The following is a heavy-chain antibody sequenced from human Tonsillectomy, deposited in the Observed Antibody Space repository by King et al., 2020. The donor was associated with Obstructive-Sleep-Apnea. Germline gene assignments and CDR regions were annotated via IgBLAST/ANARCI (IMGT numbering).Heavy chain of an antibody. CDR3: ARESSYTATFDY. J-gene: IGHJ4*02. CDR1: GFTFSSYS. D-gene: IGHD5-18*01. CDR2: ISSSSSYI. Sequence: VQLVESGGGLVKPGGSLRLSCAASGFTFSSYSMNWVRQAPGKGLEWVSSISSSSSYIYYADSVKGRFTISRDNAKNSLYLQMNSLRAEDTAVYYCARESSYTATFDYWGQGTLVTVSS. V-gene: IGHV3-21*01.